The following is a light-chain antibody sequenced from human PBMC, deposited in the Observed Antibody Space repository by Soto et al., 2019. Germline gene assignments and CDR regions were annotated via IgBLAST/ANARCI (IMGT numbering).Light chain of an antibody. J-gene: IGKJ1*01. Sequence: DIEMTQSQSSLSASVGDTVNITCRASQSIVNYLNWYQQKPGKAPRLLIYAAFNLQPGVRSRYTASGSWTDFTLTMRRLQPDDSATYYCQQSYNARTFGQGTKVDI. CDR2: AAF. CDR1: QSIVNY. V-gene: IGKV1-39*01. CDR3: QQSYNART.